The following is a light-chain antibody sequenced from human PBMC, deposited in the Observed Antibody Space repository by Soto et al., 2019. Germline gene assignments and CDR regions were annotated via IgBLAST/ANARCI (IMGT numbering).Light chain of an antibody. V-gene: IGKV1-5*03. Sequence: DIQMTQSPSTLSGSVGDRVTITCRASQTISSWLAWYQQKPGKAPKLLIYKASTLKSGVPSRFSGSGSGTEYTITISSLQPDDFATYYLQLYNSDSEAFGEGTKVEL. CDR1: QTISSW. CDR3: QLYNSDSEA. CDR2: KAS. J-gene: IGKJ1*01.